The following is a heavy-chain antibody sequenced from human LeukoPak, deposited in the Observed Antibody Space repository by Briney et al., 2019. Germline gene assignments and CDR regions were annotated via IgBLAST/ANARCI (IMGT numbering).Heavy chain of an antibody. CDR2: IYSGGST. J-gene: IGHJ5*02. D-gene: IGHD3-10*01. CDR1: GFTVSSNY. V-gene: IGHV3-53*01. Sequence: GGSLRLSCAASGFTVSSNYMSWVRQAPGKGLEWVSIIYSGGSTFYADSVKGRFTISRDNSKNTLYLQMNSLRADDTAVYYCAKDFRAKSGSGSYGWFDPWGQGTLVTVSS. CDR3: AKDFRAKSGSGSYGWFDP.